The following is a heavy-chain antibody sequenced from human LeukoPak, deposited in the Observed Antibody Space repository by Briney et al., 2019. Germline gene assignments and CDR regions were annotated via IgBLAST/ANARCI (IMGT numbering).Heavy chain of an antibody. V-gene: IGHV1-2*02. J-gene: IGHJ4*02. Sequence: ASVKVSCKASGYTFTDYYMHWVRQAPGQGLEWMGWINPNSGGTNYAQKFQGRVTMTRDASISTAYLELSRLRSADDSAYDCSRVRGVNSGSYGFDYWGQGTLVTVSS. CDR1: GYTFTDYY. CDR2: INPNSGGT. CDR3: SRVRGVNSGSYGFDY. D-gene: IGHD3-10*01.